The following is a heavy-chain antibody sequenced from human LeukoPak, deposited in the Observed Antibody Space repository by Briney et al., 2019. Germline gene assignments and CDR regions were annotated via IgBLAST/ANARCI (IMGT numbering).Heavy chain of an antibody. J-gene: IGHJ6*03. CDR1: GFTFSSYS. CDR2: ISSSSSYI. D-gene: IGHD3-3*01. CDR3: ARDIFWSGYYLGYYYYMDV. Sequence: PGGSLRLSCAASGFTFSSYSMNWVRQAPGKGLEWVSSISSSSSYIYYADSVKGRFTISRDNAKNSLYLQMNSLRAEDTAVYYCARDIFWSGYYLGYYYYMDVWGKGTTVTVSS. V-gene: IGHV3-21*01.